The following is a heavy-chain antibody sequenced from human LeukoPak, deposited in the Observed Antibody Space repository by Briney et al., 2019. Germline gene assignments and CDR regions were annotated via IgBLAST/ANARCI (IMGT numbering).Heavy chain of an antibody. J-gene: IGHJ4*02. D-gene: IGHD3-3*01. V-gene: IGHV3-30*02. Sequence: GGSLRLSCAASGFSFSRYDIHWVRQAPGKGLEWVAFIRYDGSNKNYADSVKGRFTISRDNFMSTVYLQMNSLRAEDKAVYYCAKDRQTITIFGVVSTPRANFDYWGQGTLVTVSS. CDR2: IRYDGSNK. CDR3: AKDRQTITIFGVVSTPRANFDY. CDR1: GFSFSRYD.